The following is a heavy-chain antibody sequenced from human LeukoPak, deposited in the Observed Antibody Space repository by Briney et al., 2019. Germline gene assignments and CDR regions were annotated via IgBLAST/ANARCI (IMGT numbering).Heavy chain of an antibody. CDR1: GFTFSSDD. CDR3: AKALNYWYFDL. V-gene: IGHV3-23*01. Sequence: GGSLRLSCAASGFTFSSDDMSWVRQAPGKGLEWVSASGGDGGSTYADSVKGRFTISRDNSKNTLYLQMNSLRAEDTATYYCAKALNYWYFDLWGRGNLVTVSS. J-gene: IGHJ2*01. CDR2: SGGDGGST.